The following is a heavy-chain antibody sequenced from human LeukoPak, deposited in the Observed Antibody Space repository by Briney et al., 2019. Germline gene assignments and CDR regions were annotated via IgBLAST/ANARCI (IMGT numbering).Heavy chain of an antibody. CDR2: IRSKANSYAT. CDR3: TRGYCSGGSCYYYYYYMDV. D-gene: IGHD2-15*01. J-gene: IGHJ6*03. CDR1: GFTFSGSA. V-gene: IGHV3-73*01. Sequence: PGGSLRLSCAASGFTFSGSAMHWVRQASGKGLEWVGRIRSKANSYATAYAASVKGRFTISRDDSKNTAYLQMNSLKTEDTAVYYRTRGYCSGGSCYYYYYYMDVWGKGTTVTVSS.